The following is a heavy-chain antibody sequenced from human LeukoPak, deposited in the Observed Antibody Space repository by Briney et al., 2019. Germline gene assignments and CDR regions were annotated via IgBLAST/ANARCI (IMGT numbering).Heavy chain of an antibody. D-gene: IGHD4-11*01. CDR2: INPNSGGT. CDR1: GYTFTGYY. CDR3: ARGEVMTTTFDY. J-gene: IGHJ4*02. V-gene: IGHV1-2*02. Sequence: ASVKVSCKASGYTFTGYYMHWVRQAPGQGLEWMGWINPNSGGTNYAQKFQGRVTMTRDTSISTAYMELSRLRSGDTAVYYCARGEVMTTTFDYWGQGTLVTVSS.